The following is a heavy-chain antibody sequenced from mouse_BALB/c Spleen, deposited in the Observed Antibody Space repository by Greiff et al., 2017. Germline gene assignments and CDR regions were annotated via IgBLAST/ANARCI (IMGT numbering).Heavy chain of an antibody. CDR1: GFTFSSFG. CDR3: ARSHHYYGSSYDY. CDR2: ISSGSSTI. J-gene: IGHJ2*01. Sequence: EVQGVESGGGLVQPGGSRKLSCAASGFTFSSFGMHWVRQAPEKGLEWVAYISSGSSTIYYADTVKGRFTISRDNPKNTLFLQMTSLRSEDTAMYYCARSHHYYGSSYDYWGQGTTLTVSS. D-gene: IGHD1-1*01. V-gene: IGHV5-17*02.